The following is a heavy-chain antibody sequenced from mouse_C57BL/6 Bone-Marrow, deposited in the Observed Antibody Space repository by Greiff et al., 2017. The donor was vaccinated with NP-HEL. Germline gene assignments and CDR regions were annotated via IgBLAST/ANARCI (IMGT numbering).Heavy chain of an antibody. CDR2: IDPSDSET. CDR1: GYTFTSYW. Sequence: QVQLQQPGAELVRPGSSVKLSCKASGYTFTSYWMHWVKQRPIQGLEWIGNIDPSDSETHYNQKFKDKATLTVDKSSSTAYMQLSSLTSEDSAVYYCAKGLGSAWFAYWGQGTLVTVSA. CDR3: AKGLGSAWFAY. D-gene: IGHD2-4*01. J-gene: IGHJ3*01. V-gene: IGHV1-52*01.